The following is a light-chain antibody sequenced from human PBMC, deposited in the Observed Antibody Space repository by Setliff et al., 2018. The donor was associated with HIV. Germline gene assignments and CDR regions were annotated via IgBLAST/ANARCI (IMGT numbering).Light chain of an antibody. V-gene: IGLV2-14*01. CDR1: SSDVGLYNF. J-gene: IGLJ1*01. Sequence: HSVLPQPASASGSPGQSIIISCTGTSSDVGLYNFVSWYQQHPGKVPKLIIYDVTNRPSGISHRFSGAKSGNTASLTISGLQADDEADYYCSSFRTSRKLVFGTGTKVTV. CDR2: DVT. CDR3: SSFRTSRKLV.